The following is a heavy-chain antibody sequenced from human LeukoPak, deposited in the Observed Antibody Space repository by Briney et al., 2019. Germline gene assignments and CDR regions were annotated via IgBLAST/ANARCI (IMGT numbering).Heavy chain of an antibody. CDR3: AKLATAMELGQYYYYYYMDV. V-gene: IGHV3-30*02. Sequence: PGGSLRLSCAASGFTFSSYGMHWVRQAPGKGLEWVAFIRYDGSNKYYADSVKGRFTISRDNSKNTLYLQMNSLRAEDTAVYYCAKLATAMELGQYYYYYYMDVWGKGTTVTISS. CDR1: GFTFSSYG. D-gene: IGHD5-18*01. J-gene: IGHJ6*03. CDR2: IRYDGSNK.